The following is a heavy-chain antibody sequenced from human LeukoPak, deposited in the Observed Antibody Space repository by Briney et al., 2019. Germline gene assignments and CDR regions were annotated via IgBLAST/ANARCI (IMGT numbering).Heavy chain of an antibody. CDR3: ARERGPPYYYYMDV. Sequence: GGSLRLSCAASGFTFSSYAMHWVRQAPGKGLEYVSAISSNGGSTYYANSVKGRFTISRDNSKNTLYLQMGSLRAEDMAVYYCARERGPPYYYYMDVWGKRTTVTVSS. J-gene: IGHJ6*03. V-gene: IGHV3-64*01. CDR2: ISSNGGST. CDR1: GFTFSSYA. D-gene: IGHD3-10*01.